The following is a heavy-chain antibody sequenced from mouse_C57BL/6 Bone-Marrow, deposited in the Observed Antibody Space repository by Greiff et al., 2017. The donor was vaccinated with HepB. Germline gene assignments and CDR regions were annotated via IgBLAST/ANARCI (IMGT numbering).Heavy chain of an antibody. CDR3: ARGDDGYYVGAMDD. CDR2: ISSGGSYT. V-gene: IGHV5-6*01. D-gene: IGHD2-3*01. J-gene: IGHJ4*01. CDR1: GFTFSSYG. Sequence: EVQRVESGGDLVKPGGSLKLSCAASGFTFSSYGMSWVRQTPDKRLEWVATISSGGSYTYYPDSVKGRFTISRDNAKNTLYLQMSSLKSEDTAMYYCARGDDGYYVGAMDDWGQGTSVTVSS.